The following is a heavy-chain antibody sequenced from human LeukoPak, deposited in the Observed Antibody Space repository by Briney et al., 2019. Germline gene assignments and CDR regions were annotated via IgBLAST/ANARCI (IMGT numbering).Heavy chain of an antibody. CDR2: IYSGGTT. D-gene: IGHD1/OR15-1a*01. Sequence: GGSLRLSCAASGLTVSSNFMSWARHAPGEGLEWVTVIYSGGTTYYADTVKGRFTISRDNSKNTLYLQMNSLRAEDTAVYYCARDGYGNNYMDVWGKGTTVTVSS. J-gene: IGHJ6*03. CDR3: ARDGYGNNYMDV. V-gene: IGHV3-53*01. CDR1: GLTVSSNF.